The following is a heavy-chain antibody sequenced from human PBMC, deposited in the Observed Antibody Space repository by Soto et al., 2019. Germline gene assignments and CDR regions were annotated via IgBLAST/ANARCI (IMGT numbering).Heavy chain of an antibody. CDR3: ARRLQWQLRPLDS. CDR2: INTISSAI. V-gene: IGHV3-11*01. J-gene: IGHJ4*02. CDR1: GFIFSDYY. Sequence: QEHLMESGGGLVKPGGSLRLSCAGSGFIFSDYYITWIRRAPGKGLEWVSYINTISSAIYYADSVKGRFTISRDNAKNSVYLQMNSLRAEDTAVYYCARRLQWQLRPLDSWGRGTLVTVSS. D-gene: IGHD6-19*01.